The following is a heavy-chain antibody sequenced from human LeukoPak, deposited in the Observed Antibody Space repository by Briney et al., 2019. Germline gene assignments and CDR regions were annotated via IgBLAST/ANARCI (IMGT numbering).Heavy chain of an antibody. Sequence: SQTLSLTCTVSGGSISSGSYYWSWIRQPAGKGLEWIGRIYTSGSTNYNPSLKSRVTISVDTSKNQFSLKLSSVTAADTAVYYCARLRGFLEQHDAFDIWGQGTMVTVSS. V-gene: IGHV4-61*02. CDR3: ARLRGFLEQHDAFDI. D-gene: IGHD3-3*01. CDR1: GGSISSGSYY. J-gene: IGHJ3*02. CDR2: IYTSGST.